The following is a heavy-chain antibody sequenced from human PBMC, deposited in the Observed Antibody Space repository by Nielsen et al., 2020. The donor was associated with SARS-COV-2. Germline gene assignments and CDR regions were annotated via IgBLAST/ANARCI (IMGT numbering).Heavy chain of an antibody. CDR1: GGSISSYY. D-gene: IGHD5-12*01. Sequence: SETLSLTCTVSGGSISSYYWSWIRQPPGKGLEWIGYIYYSGSTIYNRSLKSRVTISLDTSKNQFSLKLTSVTAADTAVYFCARAEYPSGSRWFDPWGQGTLVTVSS. J-gene: IGHJ5*02. V-gene: IGHV4-59*01. CDR2: IYYSGST. CDR3: ARAEYPSGSRWFDP.